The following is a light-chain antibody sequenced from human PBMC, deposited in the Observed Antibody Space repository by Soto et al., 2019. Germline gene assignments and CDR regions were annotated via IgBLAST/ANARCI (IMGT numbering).Light chain of an antibody. CDR1: QSVSSNY. Sequence: EVVLTQSPGTLSLSPGERATLSCRASQSVSSNYVAWYQQIPRQTPTLLIYGASSRATGIPDRFSGSGSGTDFTLTISRLEPEDFAVYYCQQHGISPWMFGQGTKVDIK. J-gene: IGKJ1*01. CDR2: GAS. CDR3: QQHGISPWM. V-gene: IGKV3-20*01.